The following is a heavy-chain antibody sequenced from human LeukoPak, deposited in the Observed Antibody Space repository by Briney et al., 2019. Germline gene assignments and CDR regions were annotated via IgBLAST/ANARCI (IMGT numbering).Heavy chain of an antibody. V-gene: IGHV1-69*04. J-gene: IGHJ3*02. CDR1: GGTFSSYA. CDR3: ASYDSSGYYNGAFDI. Sequence: GASVKVSCKASGGTFSSYAISWVRQAPGQGLEWMGRIIPILGIANYAQKFQGRVTITADKSTSTAYMELSSLRSEDTAVYYCASYDSSGYYNGAFDIWGQGTMVTVSS. CDR2: IIPILGIA. D-gene: IGHD3-22*01.